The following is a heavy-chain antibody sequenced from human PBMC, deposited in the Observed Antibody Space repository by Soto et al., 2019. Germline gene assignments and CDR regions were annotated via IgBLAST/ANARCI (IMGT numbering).Heavy chain of an antibody. J-gene: IGHJ6*01. D-gene: IGHD4-17*01. V-gene: IGHV3-23*01. CDR3: SYGDGSIYYGMDV. CDR2: ISGSGGST. Sequence: GGSLRLSCAASGFTFSSYAMSWVRQAPGKGLEWVSSISGSGGSTYYADSVKGRFTISRDNSKNTLYLQMNSLRAEDTTVYYCSYGDGSIYYGMDVWGQGTTDTVSS. CDR1: GFTFSSYA.